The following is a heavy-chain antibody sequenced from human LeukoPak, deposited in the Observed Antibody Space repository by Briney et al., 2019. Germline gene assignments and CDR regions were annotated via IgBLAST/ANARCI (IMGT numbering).Heavy chain of an antibody. CDR3: ARATLAARRYGGSIDY. D-gene: IGHD6-6*01. Sequence: GGSLRLSCAASGFTFSSYSMNWVRQAPGKGLEWVSSISSSSSYIYYADSVKGRFTISRDNAKNSLYLQMNSLRAEDTAVYYCARATLAARRYGGSIDYWGQGTLVTVSS. CDR1: GFTFSSYS. CDR2: ISSSSSYI. J-gene: IGHJ4*02. V-gene: IGHV3-21*01.